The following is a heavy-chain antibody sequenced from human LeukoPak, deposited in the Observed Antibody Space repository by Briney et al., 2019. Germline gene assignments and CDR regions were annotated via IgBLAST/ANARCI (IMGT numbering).Heavy chain of an antibody. CDR1: GYTFTGYY. J-gene: IGHJ4*02. D-gene: IGHD6-6*01. CDR3: ARDRGGIAAHHFDY. V-gene: IGHV1-2*02. Sequence: ASVKVSCKASGYTFTGYYMHWVRQAPGQGLEWMGWINPNSGGTNYAQKFQGRVTMTRDTSISTAYMELSRLRSDDTAVYYCARDRGGIAAHHFDYWGQGTLVTVSS. CDR2: INPNSGGT.